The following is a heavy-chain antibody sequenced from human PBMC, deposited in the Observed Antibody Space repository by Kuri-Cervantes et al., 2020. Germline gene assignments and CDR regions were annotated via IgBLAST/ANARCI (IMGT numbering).Heavy chain of an antibody. V-gene: IGHV3-30-3*01. CDR3: ARGPKYGGIKSGFDY. Sequence: GGTLRLSCAASGFTFSSYAMHWVRQAPGKGLEWVAVISYDGSNKYYADSVKGRFTISRDNSKNTLYLQMNSLRAEDTAVYYCARGPKYGGIKSGFDYWGQGTLVTVSS. J-gene: IGHJ4*02. CDR1: GFTFSSYA. D-gene: IGHD4-23*01. CDR2: ISYDGSNK.